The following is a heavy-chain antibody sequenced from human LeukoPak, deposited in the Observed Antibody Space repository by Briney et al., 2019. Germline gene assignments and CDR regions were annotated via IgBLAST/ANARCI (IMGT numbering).Heavy chain of an antibody. CDR3: ARENGGGYYVDY. J-gene: IGHJ4*02. CDR1: GGSISSGDYY. Sequence: SETLSLTCTVSGGSISSGDYYWSWIRQPPGKGLGWIGYIYYSGSTYYSPSLKSRVTISVDTSKNQFSLKLSSVTAADTAVYYCARENGGGYYVDYWGQGTLVTVSS. V-gene: IGHV4-30-4*01. CDR2: IYYSGST. D-gene: IGHD3-3*01.